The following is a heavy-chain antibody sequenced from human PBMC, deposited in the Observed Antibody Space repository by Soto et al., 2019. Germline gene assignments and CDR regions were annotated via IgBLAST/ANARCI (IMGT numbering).Heavy chain of an antibody. D-gene: IGHD2-2*01. Sequence: EVQLVESGGGLVQPGGSLRLSCAASGFTFSDHYMDWVRQAPGKGLEWVGRIRNKANSYTTEYAASVKGRFTISRDDSKNSLYLQMNSLKTEDTAVYCCARGGYCSSTSCYSDYYGMDVWGQGTTVTVSS. J-gene: IGHJ6*02. CDR3: ARGGYCSSTSCYSDYYGMDV. CDR2: IRNKANSYTT. V-gene: IGHV3-72*01. CDR1: GFTFSDHY.